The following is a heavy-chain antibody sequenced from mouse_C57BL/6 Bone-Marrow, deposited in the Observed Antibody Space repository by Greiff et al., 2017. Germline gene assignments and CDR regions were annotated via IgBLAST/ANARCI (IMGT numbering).Heavy chain of an antibody. J-gene: IGHJ3*01. V-gene: IGHV1-19*01. CDR3: ARGLPWFAY. CDR1: GYTFTDYY. Sequence: EVQLQQSGPVLVKPGASVKMSCKASGYTFTDYYMNWVKQSHGKSLEWIGVINPYNGGTSYNQKFKGKATLTVDKSSSTAYVELNSLTSEDSAVYYCARGLPWFAYWGQGTLVTVSA. CDR2: INPYNGGT. D-gene: IGHD2-2*01.